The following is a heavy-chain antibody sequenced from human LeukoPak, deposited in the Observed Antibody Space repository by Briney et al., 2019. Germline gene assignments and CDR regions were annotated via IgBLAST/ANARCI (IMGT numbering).Heavy chain of an antibody. CDR3: ARGPYSSGWYNWFDP. J-gene: IGHJ5*02. D-gene: IGHD6-19*01. Sequence: PGRSLRLSCAASGFTFSSYAVHWVRQAPGKGLEWVAVISYDGSNKYYADSVKGRFTISRDNSKNTLYLQMNSLRAEDTAVYYCARGPYSSGWYNWFDPWGQGTLVTVSS. V-gene: IGHV3-30-3*01. CDR1: GFTFSSYA. CDR2: ISYDGSNK.